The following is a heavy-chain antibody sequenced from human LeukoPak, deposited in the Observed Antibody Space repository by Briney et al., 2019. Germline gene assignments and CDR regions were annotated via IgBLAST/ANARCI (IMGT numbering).Heavy chain of an antibody. Sequence: PGASLRLSCAASGFTFSNYAMSWVRQAPGKGLEWVSAISGSGGSTSYADSVKGRFTISRDSSKNTLYLQMNSLRAEDTAVYYCARSSNPVSGVAGGFDYWGQGTLVTVSS. D-gene: IGHD6-19*01. CDR3: ARSSNPVSGVAGGFDY. J-gene: IGHJ4*02. CDR2: ISGSGGST. V-gene: IGHV3-23*01. CDR1: GFTFSNYA.